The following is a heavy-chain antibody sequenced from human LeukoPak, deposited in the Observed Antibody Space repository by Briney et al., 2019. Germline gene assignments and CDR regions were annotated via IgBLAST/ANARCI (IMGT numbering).Heavy chain of an antibody. V-gene: IGHV1-18*01. D-gene: IGHD6-19*01. Sequence: ASVKVSCKASGYTFTSYVISWVRQAPGQGLEWMGWISGYDGNTKYAQKFQGRVTMTTDTFTSTAYMELRNLTSDDTAVFYCARGAQWLVPWGQGTLVTVSS. CDR2: ISGYDGNT. CDR3: ARGAQWLVP. J-gene: IGHJ5*02. CDR1: GYTFTSYV.